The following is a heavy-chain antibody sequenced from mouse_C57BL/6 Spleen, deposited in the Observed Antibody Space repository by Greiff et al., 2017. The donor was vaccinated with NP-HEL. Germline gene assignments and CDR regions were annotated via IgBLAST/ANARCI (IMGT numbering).Heavy chain of an antibody. J-gene: IGHJ4*01. CDR2: IDPSDSYT. V-gene: IGHV1-50*01. Sequence: QVQLQQPGAELVKPGASVKLSCKASGYTFTSYWMQWVKQRPGQGLEWIGEIDPSDSYTNYNQQFKGKATLTVDTSSSTAYMQLSSLTSEDSAVYYCARGSSLYAMDYWGQGTSVTVSS. CDR3: ARGSSLYAMDY. CDR1: GYTFTSYW. D-gene: IGHD1-1*01.